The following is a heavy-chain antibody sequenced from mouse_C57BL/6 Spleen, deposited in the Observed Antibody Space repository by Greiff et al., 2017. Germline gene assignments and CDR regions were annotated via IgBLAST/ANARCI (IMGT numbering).Heavy chain of an antibody. CDR1: GFTFSSYA. CDR2: ISDGGSYT. Sequence: EVQGVESGGGLVKPGGSLKLSCAASGFTFSSYAMSWVRQTPEKRLEWVATISDGGSYTYYPDNVKGRFTISRDNAKNNLYLQMSHLKSEDTAMYYCARDQSYAMDYWGQGTSGTVSS. J-gene: IGHJ4*01. CDR3: ARDQSYAMDY. V-gene: IGHV5-4*01.